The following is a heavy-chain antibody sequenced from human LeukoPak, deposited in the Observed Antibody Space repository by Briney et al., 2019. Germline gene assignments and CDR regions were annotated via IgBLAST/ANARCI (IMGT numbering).Heavy chain of an antibody. CDR1: GGSFSGYY. CDR3: AREIAAAGKAFDP. D-gene: IGHD6-13*01. J-gene: IGHJ6*02. V-gene: IGHV4-34*01. CDR2: INHSGST. Sequence: SETLSLTCAVYGGSFSGYYWSWIRQPPGKGLEWIGEINHSGSTNYNPSLKSRVTISVDTSKNQFSLKLSSVTAADTAVYYCAREIAAAGKAFDPWGQGTTVTVSS.